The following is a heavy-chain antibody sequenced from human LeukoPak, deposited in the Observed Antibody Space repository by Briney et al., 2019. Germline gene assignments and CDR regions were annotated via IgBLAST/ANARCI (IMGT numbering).Heavy chain of an antibody. CDR2: INAGNGNT. Sequence: ASVKVSCKASGYTFTSYAMHWVRQAPGQRLEWMGWINAGNGNTKYSQEFQGRVTITRDTSASTAYMELSSLRSEDMAVYYCARGGYCSSTSCYNFSPVDPWGQGTLVTVSS. J-gene: IGHJ5*02. D-gene: IGHD2-2*02. CDR1: GYTFTSYA. CDR3: ARGGYCSSTSCYNFSPVDP. V-gene: IGHV1-3*03.